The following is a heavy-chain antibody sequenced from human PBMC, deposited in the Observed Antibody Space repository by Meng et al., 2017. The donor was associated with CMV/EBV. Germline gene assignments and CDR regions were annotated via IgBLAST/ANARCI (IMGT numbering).Heavy chain of an antibody. D-gene: IGHD2-21*02. V-gene: IGHV1-18*01. Sequence: VLLVQSGAGVKKPGAAVKVSCKASGYTFSSYGISWLRQVPGQGLEWRGWISGYNGQTKYAQKFQGRVTMTTDTPTSTAYMELRSLRSDDTAVYYCARAPIFRGGDCSHWGQGTLVTVSS. CDR2: ISGYNGQT. CDR3: ARAPIFRGGDCSH. J-gene: IGHJ4*02. CDR1: GYTFSSYG.